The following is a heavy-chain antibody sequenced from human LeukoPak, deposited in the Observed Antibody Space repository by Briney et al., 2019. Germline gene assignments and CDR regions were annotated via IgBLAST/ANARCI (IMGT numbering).Heavy chain of an antibody. CDR2: MNPNSGNT. J-gene: IGHJ6*02. D-gene: IGHD2-2*01. Sequence: VASVKVSSKASGYTFTSYDINWVRQAPGQGREWMGWMNPNSGNTGYAQKFQGRVTMTRNTSISTAYMELSSLRSEDTAVYYCAREKGYCSSTSCYGAGGMDVWGQGTTVTVSS. V-gene: IGHV1-8*01. CDR1: GYTFTSYD. CDR3: AREKGYCSSTSCYGAGGMDV.